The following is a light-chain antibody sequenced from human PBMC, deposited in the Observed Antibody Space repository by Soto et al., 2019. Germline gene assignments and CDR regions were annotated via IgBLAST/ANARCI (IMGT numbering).Light chain of an antibody. Sequence: AIRMTQSPSSFSASTGDRVTITFRASQGISSYLAWYQQKPGKAPKLLIYAASTLQSGVPSRFSGSGSGTDFTLTISSLQSDDFATYYCQQYNSYCTFGQGTRLEIK. CDR3: QQYNSYCT. V-gene: IGKV1-8*01. J-gene: IGKJ5*01. CDR2: AAS. CDR1: QGISSY.